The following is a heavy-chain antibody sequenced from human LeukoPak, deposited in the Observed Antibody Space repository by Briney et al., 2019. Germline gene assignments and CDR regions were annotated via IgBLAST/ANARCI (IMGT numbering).Heavy chain of an antibody. CDR2: ISWNSGSI. CDR1: GFTFDDYA. V-gene: IGHV3-9*01. Sequence: GRSLRLSCAASGFTFDDYAMHWVRQAPGKGLEWVSGISWNSGSIGYADSVKGRFTISRDNAKNSLYLQMNSLRAEDTAVYYCARDIVVVTLDAFDIWGQGTTVTVSS. D-gene: IGHD2-21*02. J-gene: IGHJ3*02. CDR3: ARDIVVVTLDAFDI.